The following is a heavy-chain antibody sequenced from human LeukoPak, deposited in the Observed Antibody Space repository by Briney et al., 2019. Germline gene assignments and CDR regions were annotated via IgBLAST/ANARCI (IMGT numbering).Heavy chain of an antibody. Sequence: SGTLSLTCAVSGGSISNGGYSWSWIRQPPGKGLEWIGLIYHSGTTHYNPSLKSRLTFSLDKSKNQFSLKLTSVTAADTALYYCARNYYGSGSFYVHNWGQGTLVTVSS. D-gene: IGHD3-10*01. V-gene: IGHV4-30-2*01. CDR2: IYHSGTT. J-gene: IGHJ4*02. CDR3: ARNYYGSGSFYVHN. CDR1: GGSISNGGYS.